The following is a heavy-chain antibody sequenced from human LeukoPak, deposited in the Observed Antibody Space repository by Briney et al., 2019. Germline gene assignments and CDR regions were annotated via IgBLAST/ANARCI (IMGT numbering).Heavy chain of an antibody. D-gene: IGHD3-10*01. Sequence: KPGGSLRLSCAASGFTFSDYYMSWIRQAPGKGLEWVSYITSSRSYTNYADSVKGRFTISRDNAKNSLYLQMNSLRAEDTAVYYCARHLRGAYYYGSGRADYGMDVWGKGTTVTVSS. V-gene: IGHV3-11*06. J-gene: IGHJ6*04. CDR1: GFTFSDYY. CDR3: ARHLRGAYYYGSGRADYGMDV. CDR2: ITSSRSYT.